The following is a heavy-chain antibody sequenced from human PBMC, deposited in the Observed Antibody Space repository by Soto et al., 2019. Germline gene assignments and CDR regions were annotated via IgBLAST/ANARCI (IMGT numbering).Heavy chain of an antibody. V-gene: IGHV4-30-4*08. J-gene: IGHJ4*02. CDR3: ATQGDRVAYFDY. Sequence: KPSETLSLTCSVSGGSISSGNYYWSWVRQPPGKGLEWIGNIYYSGNTYYNPSLKSRLTISVGTSENQFSLRLSSVTAADTAVYYCATQGDRVAYFDYWGQGTLVTVSS. D-gene: IGHD3-16*01. CDR1: GGSISSGNYY. CDR2: IYYSGNT.